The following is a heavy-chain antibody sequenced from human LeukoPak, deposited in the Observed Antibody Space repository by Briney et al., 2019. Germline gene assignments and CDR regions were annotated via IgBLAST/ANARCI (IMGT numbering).Heavy chain of an antibody. Sequence: PGGSLRLSCAASGFTFSKAWMSWVRQAPGKGLEWGARIKGKSDGGTTDYAAPVKGRFTISRDDSENTLFLQMSSLKTEDTAVYYCSTTYYSDSSGLDYWGQGTLVTVSS. CDR1: GFTFSKAW. D-gene: IGHD6-19*01. CDR2: IKGKSDGGTT. CDR3: STTYYSDSSGLDY. J-gene: IGHJ4*02. V-gene: IGHV3-15*05.